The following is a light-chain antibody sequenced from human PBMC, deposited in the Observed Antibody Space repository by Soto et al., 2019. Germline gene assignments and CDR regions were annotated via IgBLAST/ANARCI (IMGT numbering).Light chain of an antibody. CDR2: LNSDGSH. Sequence: QLVLTQSPSASASLGASVKITCTRSSGNSSYDIVWHQQQPERGPRLLMKLNSDGSHSKGDGIPDRFSGSSSGAERYLTISRLQSEDEADYYCQNWGPGIVIFGGGTQLTVL. V-gene: IGLV4-69*01. CDR1: SGNSSYD. J-gene: IGLJ2*01. CDR3: QNWGPGIVI.